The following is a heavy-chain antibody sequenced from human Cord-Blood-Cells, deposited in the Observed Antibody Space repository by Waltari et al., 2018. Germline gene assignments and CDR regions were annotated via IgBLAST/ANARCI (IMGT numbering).Heavy chain of an antibody. D-gene: IGHD1-1*01. J-gene: IGHJ6*03. CDR1: GGTFRGYA. Sequence: VPLWKSGAGLMMPRLSVKVSSGCSGGTFRGYAVCGVSQLPVQGLEWMGGIITNVDKANCAETLKGRVTITTDESTRTAFMAESRPRYDCASVHFSARTTSGTSGYYYYMDIWGKGTTVTVSS. CDR3: ARTTSGTSGYYYYMDI. V-gene: IGHV1-69*01. CDR2: IITNVDKA.